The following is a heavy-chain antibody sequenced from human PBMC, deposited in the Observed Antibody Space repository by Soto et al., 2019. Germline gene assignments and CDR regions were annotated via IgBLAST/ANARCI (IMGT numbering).Heavy chain of an antibody. CDR2: IKQDGSEK. Sequence: GGTLSLSCAASGFTISSYWMSWVRQAPGKGLEWVANIKQDGSEKYYVYSVKCEFTISTDHAKNSLYLQMNGLRAEDTAVYYCARAGKDSVVVVAATHNAFDIWGQGTTVNVPS. D-gene: IGHD2-15*01. J-gene: IGHJ3*02. CDR1: GFTISSYW. V-gene: IGHV3-7*01. CDR3: ARAGKDSVVVVAATHNAFDI.